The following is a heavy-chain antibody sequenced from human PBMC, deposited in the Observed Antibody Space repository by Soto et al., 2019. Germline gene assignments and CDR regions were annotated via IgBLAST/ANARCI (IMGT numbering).Heavy chain of an antibody. CDR1: NFTFTTAW. CDR2: IKSNTDGGTT. Sequence: GGSLRLSCSASNFTFTTAWMNLVRQAPGKGLAWVGRIKSNTDGGTTDHAAPVKGRFLISRDDSKNTLYLQMNSLRAEDTAVYYCARDADSSSPPPLFDYWGQGTLVTVSS. CDR3: ARDADSSSPPPLFDY. V-gene: IGHV3-15*07. J-gene: IGHJ4*02. D-gene: IGHD6-13*01.